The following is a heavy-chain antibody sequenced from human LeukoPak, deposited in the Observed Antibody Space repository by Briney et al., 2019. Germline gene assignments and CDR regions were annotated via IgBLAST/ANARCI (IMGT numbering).Heavy chain of an antibody. CDR3: VREGDCSSTSCYEFDY. J-gene: IGHJ4*02. CDR2: NSGSSGTT. CDR1: GFTFSNYA. V-gene: IGHV3-23*01. Sequence: GGSLRLSCAASGFTFSNYAMSWVRQAPGKGLEWVSANSGSSGTTNYADSVKGRFTISRDNSKNTLYLQMNSLRAEDTAVYYCVREGDCSSTSCYEFDYWGQGTLVTVSS. D-gene: IGHD2-2*01.